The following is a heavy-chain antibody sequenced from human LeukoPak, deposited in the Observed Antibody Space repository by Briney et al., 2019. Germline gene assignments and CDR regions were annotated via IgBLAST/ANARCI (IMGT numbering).Heavy chain of an antibody. V-gene: IGHV3-74*01. CDR2: INSDASST. D-gene: IGHD2-8*01. CDR1: GFTFSSYW. J-gene: IGHJ3*01. Sequence: GGSLRLSCAASGFTFSSYWMHWVRQAPGKGLVWVSRINSDASSTSYADSVRGRFTISRDNAKNTLYLQMNSLRAEDTAVYYCARVQGHPPNGLDVWGQGTMVTVSS. CDR3: ARVQGHPPNGLDV.